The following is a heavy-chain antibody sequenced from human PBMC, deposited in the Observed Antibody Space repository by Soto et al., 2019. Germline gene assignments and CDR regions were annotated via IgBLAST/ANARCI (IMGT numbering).Heavy chain of an antibody. J-gene: IGHJ3*01. CDR1: GYTFTSYG. V-gene: IGHV1-18*01. CDR3: ASRSGGYYGSGVAFDG. Sequence: ASVKVSCKASGYTFTSYGISWVRQAPGQGLEWMGWISAYNGNTNYAQKLQGRVTMTTDTSTSTAYMELRSLRSDATAEYYCASRSGGYYGSGVAFDGWGQGTMVNVS. CDR2: ISAYNGNT. D-gene: IGHD3-10*01.